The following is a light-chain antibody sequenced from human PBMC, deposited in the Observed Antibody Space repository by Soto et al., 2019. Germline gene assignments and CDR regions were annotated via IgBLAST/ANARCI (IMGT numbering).Light chain of an antibody. CDR3: QQYGSSPPLT. CDR2: GAS. Sequence: EVVITQSPSTLSVSLGDRSTLTCRAIQSVTNNNLAWYQLKPGQAPRLLIYGASSRATGIPDRFSGSGSGTDFTLTISRLEPEDFAVYYCQQYGSSPPLTFGGGTKVDIK. J-gene: IGKJ4*01. CDR1: QSVTNNN. V-gene: IGKV3-20*01.